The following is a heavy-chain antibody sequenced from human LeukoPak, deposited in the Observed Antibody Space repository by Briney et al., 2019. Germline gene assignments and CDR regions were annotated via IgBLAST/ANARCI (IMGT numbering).Heavy chain of an antibody. V-gene: IGHV4-38-2*02. D-gene: IGHD2/OR15-2a*01. J-gene: IGHJ4*02. CDR1: GYSISSGYY. CDR3: ARDGEVIASFDY. CDR2: IYHSGRT. Sequence: SETLSLTCTVSGYSISSGYYWGWIRQPPGKGLEWIGSIYHSGRTYYNPSLKSRVTISVDTSKNQFSLKLSSVTAADTAVYYCARDGEVIASFDYWGQGTLVTVSS.